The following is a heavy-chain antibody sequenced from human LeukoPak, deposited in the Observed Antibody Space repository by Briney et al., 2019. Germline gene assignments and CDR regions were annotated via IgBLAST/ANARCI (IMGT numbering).Heavy chain of an antibody. CDR1: GGTFSSYA. D-gene: IGHD3-22*01. V-gene: IGHV1-69*04. CDR2: IIPILGIA. Sequence: SVKVSCKASGGTFSSYAISWVRQAPGQGLEWMGRIIPILGIANYAQKFQGRVTITADKSTSTAYMELSSLRSEDTAVYYCASGYYDSSGYFPFDYWGQGTLVTVSS. CDR3: ASGYYDSSGYFPFDY. J-gene: IGHJ4*02.